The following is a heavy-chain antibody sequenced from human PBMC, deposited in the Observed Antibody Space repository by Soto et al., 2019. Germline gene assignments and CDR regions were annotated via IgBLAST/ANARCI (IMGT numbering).Heavy chain of an antibody. CDR3: AAALIAGFDY. CDR1: AVSFSSYA. J-gene: IGHJ4*02. Sequence: GASVKVSCKASAVSFSSYAISWVRQAPGQGLEWMGGIIPIFGTANYAQKFQGRVTITTDESTSTAYMELSSLRSEDTAVYYCAAALIAGFDYWGQGTLVTVSS. D-gene: IGHD6-13*01. V-gene: IGHV1-69*05. CDR2: IIPIFGTA.